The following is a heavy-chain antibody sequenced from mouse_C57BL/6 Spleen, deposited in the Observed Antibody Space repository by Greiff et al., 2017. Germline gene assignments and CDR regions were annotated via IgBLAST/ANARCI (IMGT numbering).Heavy chain of an antibody. V-gene: IGHV2-9*01. J-gene: IGHJ4*01. CDR1: GFSLTSYG. CDR2: IWGGGST. D-gene: IGHD1-1*01. CDR3: AKQGATVVATDYYAMDY. Sequence: VKLVESGPGLVAPSQSLSITCTVSGFSLTSYGVDWVRQPPGKGLVWLGVIWGGGSTNYNSALMSRVSISKDNSKSQVFLKMNSLQTDDTAMYYCAKQGATVVATDYYAMDYWGQGTSVTVSS.